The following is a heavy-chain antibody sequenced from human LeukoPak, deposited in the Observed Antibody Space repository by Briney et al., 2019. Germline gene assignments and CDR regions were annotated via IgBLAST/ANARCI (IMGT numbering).Heavy chain of an antibody. Sequence: PGRSLRLSCAASGFTFSSYWMHWVRQAPGKGLAWVSRINYDGSSTDYADSVKGRFTISRDNAKNTLYLQMNSLRAEDTAVYYCARNGYDSSGNWYFDLWGRGTLVTVSS. J-gene: IGHJ2*01. D-gene: IGHD3-22*01. CDR2: INYDGSST. V-gene: IGHV3-74*01. CDR1: GFTFSSYW. CDR3: ARNGYDSSGNWYFDL.